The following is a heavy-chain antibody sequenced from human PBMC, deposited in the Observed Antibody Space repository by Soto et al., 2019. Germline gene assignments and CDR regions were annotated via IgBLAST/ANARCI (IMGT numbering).Heavy chain of an antibody. CDR1: GGYISSYY. J-gene: IGHJ6*02. CDR2: IYYSGST. CDR3: ARDKGYGMDV. V-gene: IGHV4-59*01. Sequence: PSETLSLTCTVSGGYISSYYWSCIRQPPGKGLEWIGYIYYSGSTNYNPSLKSRVTISVDTSKNQFSLKLSSVTAADTAVYYCARDKGYGMDVWGQGTTVTVSS.